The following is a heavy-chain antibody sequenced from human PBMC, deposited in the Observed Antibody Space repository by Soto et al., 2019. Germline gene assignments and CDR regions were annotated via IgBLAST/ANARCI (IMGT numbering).Heavy chain of an antibody. CDR2: ISYDGSNK. D-gene: IGHD4-17*01. CDR1: GFTFSSYG. Sequence: QVQLVESGGGVVQPGRSLRLSCAASGFTFSSYGMHWVRQAPGKGLEWVAVISYDGSNKYYADSVKGRFTISRDNSKNTLYLKMNSLRTEDTAVYYCAEDDYGGYLEYFPHWGQGTLVTVSS. J-gene: IGHJ1*01. V-gene: IGHV3-30*18. CDR3: AEDDYGGYLEYFPH.